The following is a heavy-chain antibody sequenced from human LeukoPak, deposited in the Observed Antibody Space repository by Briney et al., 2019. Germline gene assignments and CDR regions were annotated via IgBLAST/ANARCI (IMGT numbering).Heavy chain of an antibody. CDR3: VQGGHIDF. V-gene: IGHV3-7*01. D-gene: IGHD3-16*01. Sequence: PGGSLRLSCVASGFPFSTFWMTWGRQAPGKGLEWVANIKGDGSEKYYADSALGRFTISRDNDKNSIYLEMNSLRVEDTALYYCVQGGHIDFWGQGALVTVSS. CDR1: GFPFSTFW. J-gene: IGHJ4*02. CDR2: IKGDGSEK.